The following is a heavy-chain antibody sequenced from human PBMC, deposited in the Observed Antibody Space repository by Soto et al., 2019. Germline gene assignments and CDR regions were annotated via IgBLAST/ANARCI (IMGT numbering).Heavy chain of an antibody. CDR2: INHSGST. V-gene: IGHV4-34*01. CDR1: GGSFSGYY. D-gene: IGHD3-10*02. CDR3: ASPGVMFGEFAY. Sequence: PSETLSLTCAVYGGSFSGYYWSWIRQPPGKGLEWIGEINHSGSTNYNPSLKSRVTISVDTSKNQFSLKLSSVTAADTAVYYCASPGVMFGEFAYWGKGTLVTVSS. J-gene: IGHJ4*02.